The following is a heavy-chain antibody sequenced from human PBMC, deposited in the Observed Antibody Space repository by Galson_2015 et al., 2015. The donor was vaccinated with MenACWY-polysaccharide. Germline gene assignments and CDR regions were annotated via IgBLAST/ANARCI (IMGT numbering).Heavy chain of an antibody. CDR2: INPSGGST. CDR3: ARNAASGLDY. D-gene: IGHD3-10*01. Sequence: SVKVSCKASGYTFTNYYIHWVRQAPGQGLERLGFINPSGGSTSYAQKFQGRVTMTRDTSTGTVYVDLSSLRSEDTAVYYCARNAASGLDYWGHGTLVTVSS. CDR1: GYTFTNYY. V-gene: IGHV1-46*01. J-gene: IGHJ4*01.